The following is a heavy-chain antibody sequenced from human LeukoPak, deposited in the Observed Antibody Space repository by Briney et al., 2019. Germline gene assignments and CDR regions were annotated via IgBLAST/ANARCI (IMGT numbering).Heavy chain of an antibody. Sequence: SETLSLTCTVSGGSISSYYWSWIRQPPGKGLEWIGYINYSGSTNYNPSLKSRVTISVDTSKNQFSLKLSSVTAADTAVYYCARDRGSGSYYNLYYMDVWGKGTTVTVSS. CDR1: GGSISSYY. CDR3: ARDRGSGSYYNLYYMDV. J-gene: IGHJ6*03. V-gene: IGHV4-59*01. D-gene: IGHD3-10*01. CDR2: INYSGST.